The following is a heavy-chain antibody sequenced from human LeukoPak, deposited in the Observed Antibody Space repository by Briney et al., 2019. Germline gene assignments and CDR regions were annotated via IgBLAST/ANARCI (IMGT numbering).Heavy chain of an antibody. D-gene: IGHD3-22*01. CDR2: ISYDGSNK. CDR3: AKDQYYYDSSGSPDFEWYFDY. CDR1: GFTFSSYG. Sequence: GGSLRLSCAASGFTFSSYGMHWVRQAPGKGLEWVAVISYDGSNKYYADSVKGRFTISRDNSKNTLYLQMNSLRAEGTAVYYCAKDQYYYDSSGSPDFEWYFDYWGQGTLVTVSS. J-gene: IGHJ4*02. V-gene: IGHV3-30*18.